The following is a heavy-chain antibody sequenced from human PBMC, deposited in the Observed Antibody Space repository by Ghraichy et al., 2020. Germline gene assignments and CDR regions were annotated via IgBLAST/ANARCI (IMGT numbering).Heavy chain of an antibody. D-gene: IGHD3-3*01. Sequence: GGSLRLSCAASGFTFSNAWMSWVRQAPGKGLEWVGRIKSKTDGGTTDYAAPVKGRFTISRDDSKNTLYLQMNSLKTEDTAVYYCTTELRAGSYYDFWSGYSEYFQHWGQGTLVTVSS. V-gene: IGHV3-15*01. CDR3: TTELRAGSYYDFWSGYSEYFQH. CDR1: GFTFSNAW. J-gene: IGHJ1*01. CDR2: IKSKTDGGTT.